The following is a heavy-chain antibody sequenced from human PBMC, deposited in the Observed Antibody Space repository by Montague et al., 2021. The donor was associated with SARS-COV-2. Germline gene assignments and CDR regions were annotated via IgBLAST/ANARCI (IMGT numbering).Heavy chain of an antibody. J-gene: IGHJ4*02. CDR2: INHGGIT. D-gene: IGHD3-22*01. CDR3: ARGHQGGAMIVVLMIGAEYYFDS. Sequence: SETLSLTCAVYGGSFNDYYWSWIRQPPGKGLEWIGEINHGGITNYNPSLKSRVTISADTSKKQFSLKLKSVTAADTAHYLCARGHQGGAMIVVLMIGAEYYFDSWGQGSLVTVSS. CDR1: GGSFNDYY. V-gene: IGHV4-34*01.